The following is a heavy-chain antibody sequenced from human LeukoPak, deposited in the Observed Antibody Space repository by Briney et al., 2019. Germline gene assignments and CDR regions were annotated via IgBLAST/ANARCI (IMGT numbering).Heavy chain of an antibody. J-gene: IGHJ4*02. Sequence: GGSLRLSCAASGFTFSSYTMNWVRQAPGKGLEWVSSISGSSSYIYYADSVRGRFTISRDNAKNSLYLQMNSLRAEDTAVYYCARGEGHSSSFWGQGTLVTVSS. CDR2: ISGSSSYI. CDR3: ARGEGHSSSF. V-gene: IGHV3-21*01. CDR1: GFTFSSYT. D-gene: IGHD6-13*01.